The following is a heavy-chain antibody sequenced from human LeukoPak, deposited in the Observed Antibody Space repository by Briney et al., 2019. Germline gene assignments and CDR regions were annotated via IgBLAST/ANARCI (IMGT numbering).Heavy chain of an antibody. Sequence: ASVKVSFKASGGTFSSYAISWVRQAPGQGLEWMGWINPNSGVTNYAQNFQGRVSMTRDTSISTAYMELSRLRSDDTAVYYCARQQEVSGYFDYWGQGTLVTVSS. CDR2: INPNSGVT. CDR1: GGTFSSYA. V-gene: IGHV1-2*02. D-gene: IGHD3-16*02. CDR3: ARQQEVSGYFDY. J-gene: IGHJ4*02.